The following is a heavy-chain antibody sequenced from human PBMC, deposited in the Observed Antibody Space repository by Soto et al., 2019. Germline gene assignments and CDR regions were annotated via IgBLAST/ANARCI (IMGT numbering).Heavy chain of an antibody. CDR1: GGTFSSYA. CDR2: IIPIFGTA. J-gene: IGHJ6*02. CDR3: ATSKLGYYYYYGMDV. Sequence: ASVKVSCKASGGTFSSYAISWVRQAPGQGLEWMGGIIPIFGTANYAQKFQGRVTITADESTSTAYMELSSLRSEDTAVYYCATSKLGYYYYYGMDVWGQGTTVTVSS. D-gene: IGHD6-13*01. V-gene: IGHV1-69*13.